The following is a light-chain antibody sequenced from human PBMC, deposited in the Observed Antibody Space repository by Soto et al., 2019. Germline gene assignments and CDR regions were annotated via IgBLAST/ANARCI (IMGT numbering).Light chain of an antibody. CDR2: EVT. V-gene: IGLV2-8*01. Sequence: QSALTQPPSASGSPGQSVTISCTGTSSDVGAYKYVSWYQRYPGKAPKLMIYEVTKRPSGVPDRFSGSKSGNTASLTVSGLKAEDEADYYCTSYVGNDIWVFGGGTKVTVL. J-gene: IGLJ3*02. CDR3: TSYVGNDIWV. CDR1: SSDVGAYKY.